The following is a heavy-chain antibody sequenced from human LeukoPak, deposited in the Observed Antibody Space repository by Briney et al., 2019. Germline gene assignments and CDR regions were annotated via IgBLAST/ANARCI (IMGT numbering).Heavy chain of an antibody. V-gene: IGHV5-51*01. CDR3: ARQSRNGSKTRGYYFDY. D-gene: IGHD3-10*01. Sequence: GASLQISCQSSGYIFTNYWIGWVRQMPGKLLESMGIIYAAVNDTTDSSSFQGQVTFSADKSISTVYLQWSSLKASDTAIYYCARQSRNGSKTRGYYFDYWGQGTLVTVSS. J-gene: IGHJ4*02. CDR1: GYIFTNYW. CDR2: IYAAVNDT.